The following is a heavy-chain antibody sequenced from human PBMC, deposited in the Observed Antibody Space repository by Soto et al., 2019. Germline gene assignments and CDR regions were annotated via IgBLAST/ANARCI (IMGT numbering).Heavy chain of an antibody. J-gene: IGHJ4*02. Sequence: SETLSLTCTVSGGSVSSGRFYWSWIRQPPGKGLEWIGYIYYTGSTKYNPSLRSRVTISVDTSKNQFSLKLTSVTAADTAVYYCARSGSGSGWLGGQGTLVTVSS. CDR3: ARSGSGSGWL. V-gene: IGHV4-61*01. CDR2: IYYTGST. D-gene: IGHD6-19*01. CDR1: GGSVSSGRFY.